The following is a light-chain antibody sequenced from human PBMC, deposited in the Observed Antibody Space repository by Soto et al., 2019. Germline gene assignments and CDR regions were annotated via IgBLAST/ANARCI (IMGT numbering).Light chain of an antibody. CDR1: QVISTS. J-gene: IGKJ5*01. CDR3: QQLFDSPIT. Sequence: IQLTQSPSFLSAFVGESVTITCRASQVISTSLAWYQVKPGKAPKLLIYAASTLESGVPSRFSATVSGTEFSLTITSLQPEDFATYYCQQLFDSPITFGQGTRLEIK. CDR2: AAS. V-gene: IGKV1-9*01.